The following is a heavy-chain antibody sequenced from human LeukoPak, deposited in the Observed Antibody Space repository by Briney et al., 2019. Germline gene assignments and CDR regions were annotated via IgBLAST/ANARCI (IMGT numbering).Heavy chain of an antibody. CDR1: GYTFTSYD. CDR2: MNPHSANA. J-gene: IGHJ5*02. Sequence: ASVKVSCKASGYTFTSYDINWVRQAAGQGLEWMGWMNPHSANAGYAQKFQGRVTMTRDTSISTAYMELSSLRSDDTAVYYCARIPHRVPHNWFNPWGQGTLVTVSS. V-gene: IGHV1-8*01. CDR3: ARIPHRVPHNWFNP. D-gene: IGHD2-2*01.